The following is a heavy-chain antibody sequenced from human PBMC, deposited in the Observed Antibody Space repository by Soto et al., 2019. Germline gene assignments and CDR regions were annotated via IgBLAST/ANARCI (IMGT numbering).Heavy chain of an antibody. CDR3: AKDGQGNFWSGLYYYYYYMDV. D-gene: IGHD3-3*01. CDR2: ISYDGSSK. J-gene: IGHJ6*03. V-gene: IGHV3-30*18. Sequence: GGSLRLSCAASGFTFSSYGMHWVRQAPGKGLEWVAVISYDGSSKYYADSVKGRFTISRDKSKHTLYLQMNSLRAEDTAVYYCAKDGQGNFWSGLYYYYYYMDVWGKGTTVTV. CDR1: GFTFSSYG.